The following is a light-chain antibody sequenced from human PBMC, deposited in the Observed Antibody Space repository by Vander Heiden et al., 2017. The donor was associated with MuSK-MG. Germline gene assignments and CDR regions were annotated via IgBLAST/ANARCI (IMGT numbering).Light chain of an antibody. CDR1: QSLLHSNGYNY. Sequence: IVMTHSLLCLPVTPGEPASIACRSSQSLLHSNGYNYLEWYLQKPGQSPQRLIYLGSNRASGVPDRFSGSGSGTEFTLKIRRVEAEDVGVYYCMQALQTPPMCSFGQGTKLEIK. J-gene: IGKJ2*04. CDR2: LGS. CDR3: MQALQTPPMCS. V-gene: IGKV2-28*01.